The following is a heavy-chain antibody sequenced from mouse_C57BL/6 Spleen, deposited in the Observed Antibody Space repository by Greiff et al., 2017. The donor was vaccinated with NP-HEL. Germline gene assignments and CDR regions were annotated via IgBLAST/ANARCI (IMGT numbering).Heavy chain of an antibody. CDR1: GYTFTSYW. Sequence: QVQLQQPGAELVRPGTSVKLSCKASGYTFTSYWMHWVKQRPGQGLEWIGVIDPSDSYTNYNQKFKGKATLTVDTSSSTAYMQLSSLTSEDSAVYYCARRGITTVADYWGQGTTLTVSS. CDR2: IDPSDSYT. D-gene: IGHD1-1*01. CDR3: ARRGITTVADY. J-gene: IGHJ2*01. V-gene: IGHV1-59*01.